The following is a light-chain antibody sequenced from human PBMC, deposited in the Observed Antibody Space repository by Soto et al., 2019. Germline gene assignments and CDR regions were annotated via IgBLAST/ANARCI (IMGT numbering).Light chain of an antibody. V-gene: IGKV1-8*01. CDR3: QQANSFALT. Sequence: AVRMTQSPSSFSASTGDRVTITCRASQGISSYLAWYQQKPGKAPKLLIYAASTLQSGVPSRFSGSGSGTDFTLTISSLQPEDFATYYCQQANSFALTFGGGTKVDI. CDR1: QGISSY. CDR2: AAS. J-gene: IGKJ4*01.